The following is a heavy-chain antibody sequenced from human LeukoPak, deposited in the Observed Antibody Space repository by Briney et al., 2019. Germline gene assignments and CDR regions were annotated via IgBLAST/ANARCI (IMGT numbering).Heavy chain of an antibody. J-gene: IGHJ4*02. CDR3: AKESLYDDWDY. CDR1: GFIFSRYL. CDR2: INQDGSEK. Sequence: GGSLRLSRAASGFIFSRYLMSWVRQAPGKGLEWVANINQDGSEKFYVDSVKGRFTISRDNAKNSLYLQMNSLRAEDTAIYYRAKESLYDDWDYWGQGTLVTVSS. D-gene: IGHD4-17*01. V-gene: IGHV3-7*03.